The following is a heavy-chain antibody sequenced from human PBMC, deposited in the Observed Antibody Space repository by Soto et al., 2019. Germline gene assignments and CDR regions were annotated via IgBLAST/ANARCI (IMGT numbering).Heavy chain of an antibody. V-gene: IGHV3-23*01. CDR1: GFTFSSYA. J-gene: IGHJ4*02. CDR3: AKVGCSGYDYGGFDY. D-gene: IGHD5-12*01. Sequence: EVQLLESGGGLVQPGGSLRLSCAASGFTFSSYAMSWVRQAPGKGLEWVSAISGSGGSTYYADSVKGRFTISRDNSKNTLYLQMDSLRAEDTAVYYCAKVGCSGYDYGGFDYWGQGTLVTVSS. CDR2: ISGSGGST.